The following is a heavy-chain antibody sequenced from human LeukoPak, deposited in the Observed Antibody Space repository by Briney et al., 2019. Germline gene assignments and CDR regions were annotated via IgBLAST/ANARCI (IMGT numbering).Heavy chain of an antibody. CDR1: GGSISSSNW. V-gene: IGHV4-4*02. Sequence: PSETPSLTCTVPGGSISSSNWWSWVRQPPGKGLEWIGEIYHSGSTNYNPSLKSRVTISVDKSKNQFSLKLSSVTAADTAVYYCASSLYYDSSNYYYYMDVWGKGTTVTVSS. CDR2: IYHSGST. CDR3: ASSLYYDSSNYYYYMDV. D-gene: IGHD3-22*01. J-gene: IGHJ6*03.